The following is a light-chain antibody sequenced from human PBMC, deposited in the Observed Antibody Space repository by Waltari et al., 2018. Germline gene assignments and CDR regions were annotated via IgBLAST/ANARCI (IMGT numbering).Light chain of an antibody. CDR1: SSDVGGYNH. V-gene: IGLV2-11*01. CDR2: DVS. CDR3: CSYAGSYTFYV. J-gene: IGLJ1*01. Sequence: QSALTQPRSVSGSPGQSVTISCTGTSSDVGGYNHVFWYQQHPGKAPKLMIYDVSKRPSGVPDRFSGSKSGNTASLTISGLQAEDEADYYCCSYAGSYTFYVFGTGTKVTVL.